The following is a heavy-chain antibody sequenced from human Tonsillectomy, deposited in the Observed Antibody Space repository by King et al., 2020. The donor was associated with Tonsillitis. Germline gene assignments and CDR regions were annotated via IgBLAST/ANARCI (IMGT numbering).Heavy chain of an antibody. V-gene: IGHV3-7*03. CDR1: GFTFSSSW. J-gene: IGHJ5*01. Sequence: VQLVESGGDLVQPGGSLRLSCSASGFTFSSSWMSWVRQAPGKGLEWVASINEDGSEKYYVDSMKGRFSISRDNAKKSLYLQMNSLRAADTAVYHCARTPSEGLLLYLNWFHSWGQGILVTVSS. D-gene: IGHD3-9*01. CDR3: ARTPSEGLLLYLNWFHS. CDR2: INEDGSEK.